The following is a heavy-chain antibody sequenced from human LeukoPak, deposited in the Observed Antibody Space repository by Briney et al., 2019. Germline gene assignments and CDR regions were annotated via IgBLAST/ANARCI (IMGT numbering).Heavy chain of an antibody. D-gene: IGHD6-19*01. CDR2: IYHSGST. V-gene: IGHV4-30-2*01. Sequence: SETLSLTCAVSGGSISSGGYSWSWIRQPPGKGLEWIGYIYHSGSTYYNPSLKSRVTISVDRSKNQFSLKLSSVTAADTAVYYCARQIAVAGEAGFDYWGQGTLVTVSS. CDR3: ARQIAVAGEAGFDY. CDR1: GGSISSGGYS. J-gene: IGHJ4*02.